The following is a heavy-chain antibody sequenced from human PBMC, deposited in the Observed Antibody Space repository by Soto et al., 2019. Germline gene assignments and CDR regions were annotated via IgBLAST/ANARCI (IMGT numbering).Heavy chain of an antibody. D-gene: IGHD3-22*01. Sequence: SVKVSWKASGGTFSSYAITLVRQAPGQGLEWMGGIIPIFGTANYAQKFQGRVTITADESTSTAYMELSSLRSEDTAVYYCAGYYYDSTGYYRGAFDIWGQGTMVTVSS. V-gene: IGHV1-69*13. J-gene: IGHJ3*02. CDR2: IIPIFGTA. CDR3: AGYYYDSTGYYRGAFDI. CDR1: GGTFSSYA.